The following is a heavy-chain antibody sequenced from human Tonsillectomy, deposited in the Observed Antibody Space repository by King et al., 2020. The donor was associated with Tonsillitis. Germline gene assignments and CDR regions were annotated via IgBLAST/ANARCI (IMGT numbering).Heavy chain of an antibody. J-gene: IGHJ6*02. CDR1: GFTFSSYD. Sequence: VQLVESGGGLVQPGGSLRLSCAASGFTFSSYDMHWGRQATGQGLEWVSSIGTDGYTYYPGSVKGRFTISRENAKNSLYLQMNSLRAGDTAVYYCAREPKGYYYGMDVWGQGTTVTVSS. CDR3: AREPKGYYYGMDV. V-gene: IGHV3-13*01. CDR2: IGTDGYT.